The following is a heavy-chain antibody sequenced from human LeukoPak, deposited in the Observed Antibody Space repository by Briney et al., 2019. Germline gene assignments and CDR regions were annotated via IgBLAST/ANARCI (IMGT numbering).Heavy chain of an antibody. Sequence: PSETLSLTCSVSGGSVSSSHWNWIRQPPGKGLEWIGYISYSGNSHYNPSLRSRVTISVDSSKTQFSLKLNSVTAADTAFYYCARHVEGEGLDYWGQGTLVTVSS. CDR2: ISYSGNS. D-gene: IGHD3-16*01. CDR1: GGSVSSSH. V-gene: IGHV4-59*08. J-gene: IGHJ4*02. CDR3: ARHVEGEGLDY.